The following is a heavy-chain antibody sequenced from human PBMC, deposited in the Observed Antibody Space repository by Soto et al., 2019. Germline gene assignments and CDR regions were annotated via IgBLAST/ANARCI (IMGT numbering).Heavy chain of an antibody. D-gene: IGHD3-10*01. J-gene: IGHJ6*02. CDR3: ARGRIEITMVRGVNAANYYYYYGMDV. Sequence: SETLSLTCAVFGGSFSGYYWNWIRQPPGKGLEWIGEINHSGSTNYYWSLKSRVTISVDTSRNQFSLKLNSVTAADTAVYYCARGRIEITMVRGVNAANYYYYYGMDVWGQGTTVTVSS. V-gene: IGHV4-34*01. CDR1: GGSFSGYY. CDR2: INHSGST.